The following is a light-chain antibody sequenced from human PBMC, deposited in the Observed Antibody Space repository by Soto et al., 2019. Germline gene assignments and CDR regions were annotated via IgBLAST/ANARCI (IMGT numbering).Light chain of an antibody. J-gene: IGKJ4*01. Sequence: EIVLTQSPATLSVSPGETATLSCRASQSVSSILAWYQQTPGRAPRLLIYGASTRATGIPTRFSGSGSGTEFTLTISSLQSEDFAVYYCQQYNNWPPLTFGGGTKVDI. V-gene: IGKV3-15*01. CDR3: QQYNNWPPLT. CDR2: GAS. CDR1: QSVSSI.